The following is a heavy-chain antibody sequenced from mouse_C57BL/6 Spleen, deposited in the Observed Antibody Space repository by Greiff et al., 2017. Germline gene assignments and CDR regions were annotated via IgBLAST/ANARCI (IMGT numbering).Heavy chain of an antibody. V-gene: IGHV1-64*01. Sequence: QVQLQQPGAELVKPGASVKLSCKASGYTFTSYWMHWVKQRPGQGLEWIGMIHPNSGSTNYTEKFKSKATLTVDKASSTAYMPLSSLTCEDSAVYYCARGGSSGYGYYAMDDWGQGTSVTVSS. CDR2: IHPNSGST. J-gene: IGHJ4*01. CDR3: ARGGSSGYGYYAMDD. D-gene: IGHD3-2*02. CDR1: GYTFTSYW.